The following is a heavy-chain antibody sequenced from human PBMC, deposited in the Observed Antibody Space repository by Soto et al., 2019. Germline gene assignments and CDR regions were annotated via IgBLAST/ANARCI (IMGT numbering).Heavy chain of an antibody. V-gene: IGHV3-30*03. CDR3: ARGSSSWYVSFDY. CDR1: GFTFSSYG. D-gene: IGHD6-13*01. CDR2: ISYDGSNK. Sequence: GGSLRLSCAASGFTFSSYGMHWVRQAPGKGLEWVAVISYDGSNKYYADSVKGRFTISRDNSKNTLYLQMNSLRAEDTAVYYCARGSSSWYVSFDYWGQGTLVTVSS. J-gene: IGHJ4*02.